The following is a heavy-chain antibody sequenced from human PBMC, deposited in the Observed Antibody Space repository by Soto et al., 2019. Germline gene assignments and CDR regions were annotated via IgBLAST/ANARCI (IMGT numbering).Heavy chain of an antibody. CDR2: IYYSGST. CDR3: ARVWGYYFHY. J-gene: IGHJ4*02. Sequence: SETLTLTCTVSGGSISSYYWSWIRQPPGKGLEWIGYIYYSGSTNYNPSLKSRVTISVDTSKNQFSLKLSSVTAADTAVYYCARVWGYYFHYWGQGTLVTVSS. V-gene: IGHV4-59*01. CDR1: GGSISSYY. D-gene: IGHD2-21*01.